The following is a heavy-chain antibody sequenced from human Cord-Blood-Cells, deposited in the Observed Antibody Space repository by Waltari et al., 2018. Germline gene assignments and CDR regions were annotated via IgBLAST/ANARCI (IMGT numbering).Heavy chain of an antibody. CDR3: ARGGLVYFDY. D-gene: IGHD6-19*01. V-gene: IGHV3-7*01. J-gene: IGHJ4*02. Sequence: EVQLVESGGGLVQPGGSLRLACAASGFPFSSYWMSWVRQAPGKGLEWVANIKQDGSEKYYVDSVKGRFTISRDNAKNSLYLQMNSLRAEDTAVYYCARGGLVYFDYWGQGTLVTVSS. CDR1: GFPFSSYW. CDR2: IKQDGSEK.